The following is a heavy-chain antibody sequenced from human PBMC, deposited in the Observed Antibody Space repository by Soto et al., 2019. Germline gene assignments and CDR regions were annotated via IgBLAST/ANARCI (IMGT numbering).Heavy chain of an antibody. CDR2: IYYLGST. V-gene: IGHV4-59*01. D-gene: IGHD3-10*01. CDR3: ARDGYDGSGSPYPAY. CDR1: GFYMSEYF. J-gene: IGHJ4*02. Sequence: SETLSPTGSVSGFYMSEYFVRLLRPSPGKGLEWIGYIYYLGSTDYNPSLKSRVTISVDTSKRQFSLRLTSVTAADTAVYYCARDGYDGSGSPYPAYWGPGTQVTVSS.